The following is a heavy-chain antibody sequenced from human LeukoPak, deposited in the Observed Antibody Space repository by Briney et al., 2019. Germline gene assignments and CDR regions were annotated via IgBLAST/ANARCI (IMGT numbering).Heavy chain of an antibody. V-gene: IGHV1-18*01. Sequence: ASVKVSCKASGYTFSSYGISWVRQAPGQGLEWMGWISAYNGNTNYAQKFQGRVTMTRDTSISTAYMELSRLRSDDTAVYYCARVPDSNWFDPWGQGTLVTVSS. CDR1: GYTFSSYG. D-gene: IGHD3-3*01. CDR3: ARVPDSNWFDP. CDR2: ISAYNGNT. J-gene: IGHJ5*02.